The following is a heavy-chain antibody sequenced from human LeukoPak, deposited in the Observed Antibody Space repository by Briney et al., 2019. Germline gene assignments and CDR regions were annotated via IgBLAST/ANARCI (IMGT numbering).Heavy chain of an antibody. CDR1: GGTFSSYA. Sequence: SVKVSCKASGGTFSSYAISWVRQAPGQGLEWMGRIIPILGIANYAQKFQGRVTITADKSTSTAYMELRSLRSDDTAVYCCARDQREYCSSTSCYIEYYFDYWGQGTLVTVSS. J-gene: IGHJ4*02. CDR2: IIPILGIA. CDR3: ARDQREYCSSTSCYIEYYFDY. V-gene: IGHV1-69*04. D-gene: IGHD2-2*02.